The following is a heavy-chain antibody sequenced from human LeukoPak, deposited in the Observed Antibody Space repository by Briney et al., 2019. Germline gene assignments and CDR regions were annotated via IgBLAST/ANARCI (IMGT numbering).Heavy chain of an antibody. CDR3: ARGLGMGY. Sequence: GGSLRLSCAASGFTFSSYDMHWVRQATGKGLEWVSSIGTGGDTYYPGSVKGRFTISRENGKNSLYLQMNSLRAGDTAFYYCARGLGMGYWGQGTLVTVYS. D-gene: IGHD7-27*01. CDR2: IGTGGDT. V-gene: IGHV3-13*04. J-gene: IGHJ4*02. CDR1: GFTFSSYD.